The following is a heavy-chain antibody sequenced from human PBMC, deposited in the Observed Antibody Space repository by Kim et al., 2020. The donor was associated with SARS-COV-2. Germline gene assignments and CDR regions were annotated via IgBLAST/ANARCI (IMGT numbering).Heavy chain of an antibody. D-gene: IGHD1-26*01. CDR3: ARLDSGSYYSDY. J-gene: IGHJ4*02. Sequence: PYLKGRVTISVHPSKNQFSLKLSSVTAADTAVYYCARLDSGSYYSDYWGQGTLVTVSS. V-gene: IGHV4-39*01.